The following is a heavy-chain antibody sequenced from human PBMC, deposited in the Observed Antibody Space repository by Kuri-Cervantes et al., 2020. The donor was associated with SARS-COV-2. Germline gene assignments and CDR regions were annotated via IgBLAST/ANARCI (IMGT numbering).Heavy chain of an antibody. Sequence: ASVKVSCKASGYSFTDYSIHWVRQAPGQGLEWMGRINPNTGGTMYAQRFQGWVTMNRDTSLTTAYMELGRLTSDDTAVYYCARGEGGRGLMVMLKRRAVGPLEFWGQGTLVTVSS. V-gene: IGHV1-2*04. CDR1: GYSFTDYS. J-gene: IGHJ4*02. D-gene: IGHD2-21*01. CDR3: ARGEGGRGLMVMLKRRAVGPLEF. CDR2: INPNTGGT.